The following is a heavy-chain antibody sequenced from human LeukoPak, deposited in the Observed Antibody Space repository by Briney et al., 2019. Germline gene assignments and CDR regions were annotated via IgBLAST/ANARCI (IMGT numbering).Heavy chain of an antibody. CDR2: IYYSGST. Sequence: PSETLSLTCTVSGGSISSYYWSWIRQPPGKGLEWIGYIYYSGSTNYNPSLKSRVTISVDTSKNQFSLKLSSVTAADTAVYYCARDSRGTDDSYEYFDYWGQGTLVTVSS. V-gene: IGHV4-59*01. CDR3: ARDSRGTDDSYEYFDY. J-gene: IGHJ4*02. D-gene: IGHD3-16*01. CDR1: GGSISSYY.